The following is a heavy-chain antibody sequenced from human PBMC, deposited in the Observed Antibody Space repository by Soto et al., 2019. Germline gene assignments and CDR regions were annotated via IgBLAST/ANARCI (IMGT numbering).Heavy chain of an antibody. CDR1: GFTFSSYA. Sequence: EVQLLESGGGLVQPGGSLRLSCAASGFTFSSYAMNWVRQAPGKGLEWVSLIGGDGGSTYYAESVRGRFTISRDNSKNTSNLQMNSWSAEDTAIYYCAKAYSSIWCHWYFDLWGLGTVVTVSS. J-gene: IGHJ2*01. V-gene: IGHV3-23*01. D-gene: IGHD6-13*01. CDR2: IGGDGGST. CDR3: AKAYSSIWCHWYFDL.